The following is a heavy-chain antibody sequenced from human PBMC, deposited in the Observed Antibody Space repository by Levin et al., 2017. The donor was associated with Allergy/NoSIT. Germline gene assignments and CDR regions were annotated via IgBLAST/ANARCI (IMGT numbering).Heavy chain of an antibody. D-gene: IGHD2-2*01. Sequence: SETLSLTCAVYGGSFSGYYWSWIRQPPGKGLEWIGEINHSGSTNYNPSLKSRVTISVDTSKNQFSLKLSSVTAADTAVYYCARGVYCSSTSCPIGHYDYGMDGWGQGTTVTVSS. J-gene: IGHJ6*02. V-gene: IGHV4-34*01. CDR1: GGSFSGYY. CDR3: ARGVYCSSTSCPIGHYDYGMDG. CDR2: INHSGST.